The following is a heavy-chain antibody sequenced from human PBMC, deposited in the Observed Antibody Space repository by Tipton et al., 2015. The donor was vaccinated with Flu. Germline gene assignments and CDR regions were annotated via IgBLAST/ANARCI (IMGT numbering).Heavy chain of an antibody. D-gene: IGHD2-2*01. Sequence: QLVQSGAEVKKPGASVKVSCKASGYTLTSYPISWVRQAPGQGLEWMGWISGYSGNTNYAQRLQGRVTMTTDTSTNTAYMELRSLRSDDTAVYYCARPGGPAAINPFSYFDFWGQGALVAVSS. J-gene: IGHJ4*02. CDR2: ISGYSGNT. V-gene: IGHV1-18*04. CDR1: GYTLTSYP. CDR3: ARPGGPAAINPFSYFDF.